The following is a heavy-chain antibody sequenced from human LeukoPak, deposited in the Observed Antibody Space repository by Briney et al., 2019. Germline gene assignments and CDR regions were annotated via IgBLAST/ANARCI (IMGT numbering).Heavy chain of an antibody. CDR3: ARPLLYYYGSETYFWFDL. CDR2: IKQDGNEK. J-gene: IGHJ5*02. V-gene: IGHV3-7*01. CDR1: GFTFSTYW. Sequence: GGSLRLSCAASGFTFSTYWMGWVRQAPGKGLEWVASIKQDGNEKYYVDSVKGRFTISRDSAENTLYLQMKSLKAEDTAFYYCARPLLYYYGSETYFWFDLWGQGTLVTVSS. D-gene: IGHD3-10*01.